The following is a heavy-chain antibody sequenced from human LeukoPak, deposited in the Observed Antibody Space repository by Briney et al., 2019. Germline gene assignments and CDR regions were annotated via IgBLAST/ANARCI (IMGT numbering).Heavy chain of an antibody. CDR1: GYTFATNW. CDR3: ARGDGYNYDY. D-gene: IGHD5-24*01. Sequence: GESLKISCKGTGYTFATNWIGWVRQMPGKGLEWMGIIYPGDSDTRYSPSFQGQVIISADKSISTAYLQWSSLKASDTAMHYCARGDGYNYDYWGQGTLVTVSS. V-gene: IGHV5-51*01. CDR2: IYPGDSDT. J-gene: IGHJ4*02.